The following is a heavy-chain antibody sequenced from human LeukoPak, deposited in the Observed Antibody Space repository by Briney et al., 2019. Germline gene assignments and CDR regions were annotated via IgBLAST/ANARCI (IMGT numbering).Heavy chain of an antibody. D-gene: IGHD4-23*01. CDR3: ASLPGGNSSSVVAFDI. J-gene: IGHJ3*02. V-gene: IGHV4-4*07. CDR1: GGSIITYY. CDR2: IYTSGST. Sequence: PSETLSRTCAVSGGSIITYYWSWIRQPAGKGLEWIGRIYTSGSTNYNPSLKSRVTMSVDTSKNQFSLNLRSVTAADTAVYYCASLPGGNSSSVVAFDIWGQGTMLTVSS.